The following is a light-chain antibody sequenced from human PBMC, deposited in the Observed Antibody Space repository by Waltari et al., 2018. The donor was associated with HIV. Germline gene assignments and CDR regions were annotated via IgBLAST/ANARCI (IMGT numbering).Light chain of an antibody. V-gene: IGKV3-15*01. CDR1: QNVGSN. CDR3: QQYNNWPPEFT. Sequence: EIGMTQSPAALSVSPGERVTLSCRASQNVGSNLAWYQQKPGQAPRLLIYGASTRATGVPARFSGGGSGTDLTLTISSLQSEDFVLYYCQQYNNWPPEFTFGGGTKVEIK. CDR2: GAS. J-gene: IGKJ4*01.